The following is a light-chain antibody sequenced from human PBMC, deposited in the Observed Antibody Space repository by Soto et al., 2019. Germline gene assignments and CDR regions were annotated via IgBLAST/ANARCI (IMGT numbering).Light chain of an antibody. V-gene: IGKV3-15*01. CDR2: GAS. CDR3: QQYNNWPPIP. CDR1: QSVSKS. J-gene: IGKJ5*01. Sequence: EIVMTQSPATLSVSPGERATLSCRASQSVSKSLAWYQQKPAQAPRLLIFGASTRATGIPARFSGSGSETEFTLPIRSLQSEDFAVYYCQQYNNWPPIPFGQGTRLEIK.